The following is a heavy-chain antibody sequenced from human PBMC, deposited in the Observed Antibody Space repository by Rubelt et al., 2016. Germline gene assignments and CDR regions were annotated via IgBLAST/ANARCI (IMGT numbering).Heavy chain of an antibody. CDR3: GRAWDYGDRFPIDY. J-gene: IGHJ4*02. CDR2: ISAYNGDT. V-gene: IGHV1-18*01. D-gene: IGHD4-17*01. CDR1: GYSFITYA. Sequence: QVQLVQSGAEMRKPGASVKVSCQTSGYSFITYAVNWVRQAPGQGLEWMGWISAYNGDTKYAHKLQGRVTLTTDTSTNTAYMELTNLKSDDTAVYYCGRAWDYGDRFPIDYWGQGTLVTVSS.